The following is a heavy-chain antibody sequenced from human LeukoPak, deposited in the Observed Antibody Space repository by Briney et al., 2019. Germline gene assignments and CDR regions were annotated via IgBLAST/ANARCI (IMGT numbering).Heavy chain of an antibody. D-gene: IGHD4-17*01. V-gene: IGHV3-30-3*01. Sequence: GGSLRLSCAASGFTFSSYAMHWVRQAPGKGLEWVAVISYDRSNKYYADSVKGRFTISRDNSKNTLYLQMNSLRAEDTAVYYXXXNYGDSDYWGQGTLVTVSS. CDR1: GFTFSSYA. CDR2: ISYDRSNK. J-gene: IGHJ4*02. CDR3: XXNYGDSDY.